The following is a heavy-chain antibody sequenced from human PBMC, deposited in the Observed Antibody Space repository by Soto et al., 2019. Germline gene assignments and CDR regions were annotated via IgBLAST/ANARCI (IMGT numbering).Heavy chain of an antibody. CDR3: ARHSCSSTSVYSPSYYYYYGMDV. V-gene: IGHV5-51*01. CDR1: GNSFTSYW. D-gene: IGHD2-2*02. CDR2: IYPGDSDT. Sequence: GESLKISCKGSGNSFTSYWIGWVRQMPGKGLEWMGIIYPGDSDTRYSPSFQGQVTISADKSISTAYLQWSSLKASDTAMYYCARHSCSSTSVYSPSYYYYYGMDVRGQGTTVTVSS. J-gene: IGHJ6*02.